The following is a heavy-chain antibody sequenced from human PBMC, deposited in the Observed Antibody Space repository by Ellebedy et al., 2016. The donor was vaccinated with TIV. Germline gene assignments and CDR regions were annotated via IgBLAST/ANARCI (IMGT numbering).Heavy chain of an antibody. V-gene: IGHV3-66*01. CDR1: GFTVSSNY. J-gene: IGHJ4*02. CDR3: ARLYSSSWYGFDY. D-gene: IGHD6-13*01. CDR2: IYSGGST. Sequence: GESLKISCAASGFTVSSNYMTWVRQAPGKGLEWVSVIYSGGSTYYADSGKGRFTISRDNSKNTLYLQMNSLRAEDTAVYYCARLYSSSWYGFDYWGQGTLVTVSS.